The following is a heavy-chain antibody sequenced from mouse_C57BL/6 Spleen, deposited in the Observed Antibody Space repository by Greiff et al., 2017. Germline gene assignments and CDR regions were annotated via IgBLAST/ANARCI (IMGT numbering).Heavy chain of an antibody. V-gene: IGHV1-59*01. CDR3: ARVIYDGYLAWFAD. CDR2: IDPSDSYT. D-gene: IGHD2-3*01. Sequence: QVQLQQPGAELVRPGTSVKLSCKASGYTFTSYWMHWVKQRPGQGLEWIGVIDPSDSYTNYNQKFKGKATLTVDTSSSTAYMQLSSLTSEDSAVYYCARVIYDGYLAWFADWNEGTLVTVSA. J-gene: IGHJ3*01. CDR1: GYTFTSYW.